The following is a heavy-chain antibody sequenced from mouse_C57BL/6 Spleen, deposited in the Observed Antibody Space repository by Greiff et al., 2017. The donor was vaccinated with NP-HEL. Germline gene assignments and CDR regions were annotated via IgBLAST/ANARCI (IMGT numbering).Heavy chain of an antibody. J-gene: IGHJ2*01. CDR3: ARRGWDEDYLDY. V-gene: IGHV1-61*01. CDR2: IYPSDSET. CDR1: GYTFTSYW. D-gene: IGHD4-1*01. Sequence: QVQLQQPGAELVRPGSSVKLSCKASGYTFTSYWMDWVKQRPGQGLEWIGNIYPSDSETHYNQKFKDKATLTVDKSSSTAYMQLSSLTSEDSAVYYCARRGWDEDYLDYWGQGTTLTVSS.